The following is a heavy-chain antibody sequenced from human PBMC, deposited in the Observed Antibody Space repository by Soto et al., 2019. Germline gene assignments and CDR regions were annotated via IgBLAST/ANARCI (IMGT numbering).Heavy chain of an antibody. D-gene: IGHD3-22*01. CDR2: INPNSGGT. CDR3: VRVNEGVFYDSRGNFDN. Sequence: ASVKVSCKASGYTFTGYHLYWVRQAPGQGLEWMGWINPNSGGTNYAQKFQGRVTMTRDTSINTAYMELNSLRSDDTAVYYCVRVNEGVFYDSRGNFDNWGQGTLVTVSS. J-gene: IGHJ4*02. CDR1: GYTFTGYH. V-gene: IGHV1-2*02.